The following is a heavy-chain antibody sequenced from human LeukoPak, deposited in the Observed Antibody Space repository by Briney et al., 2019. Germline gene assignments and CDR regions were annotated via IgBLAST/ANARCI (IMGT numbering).Heavy chain of an antibody. CDR2: ISGSGGST. V-gene: IGHV3-23*01. CDR3: AKGSGIVGMNFDY. D-gene: IGHD3-22*01. J-gene: IGHJ4*02. CDR1: GFTFSSYA. Sequence: PGGSLRLSCAAAGFTFSSYAMSWVRQAPGKGLEWVSAISGSGGSTYYADSVKGRFTISRDNSKNTLYLQMNSLRAEDTAVYYCAKGSGIVGMNFDYWGQGTLVTVSS.